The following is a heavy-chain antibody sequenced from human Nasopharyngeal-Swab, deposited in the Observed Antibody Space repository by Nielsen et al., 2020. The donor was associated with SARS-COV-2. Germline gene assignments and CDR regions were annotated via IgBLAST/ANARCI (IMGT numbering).Heavy chain of an antibody. V-gene: IGHV3-21*01. CDR2: ISSSSSYI. CDR1: GFTFSSYS. J-gene: IGHJ4*02. Sequence: LTCAASGFTFSSYSMNWVRQAPGKGLEWVSSISSSSSYIYYADSVKGRFTISRDNAKNSLYLQMNSLRAEDTAVYYCARVSRIAVAPAGVDYWGQGTLVTVSS. CDR3: ARVSRIAVAPAGVDY. D-gene: IGHD6-19*01.